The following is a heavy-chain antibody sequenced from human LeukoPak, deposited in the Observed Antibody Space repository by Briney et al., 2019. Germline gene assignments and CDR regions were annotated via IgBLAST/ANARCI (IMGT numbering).Heavy chain of an antibody. CDR3: ARDSLEGYSYDH. Sequence: ASVKVSCKASGYTFTGYYMHWVRQAPGQGLERMGWINPNSGGTNYAQKFQGRVTMTRDTSISTAYMELSRLRSDDTAVYYCARDSLEGYSYDHWGQGTLVTVSS. V-gene: IGHV1-2*02. J-gene: IGHJ4*02. CDR1: GYTFTGYY. CDR2: INPNSGGT. D-gene: IGHD5-18*01.